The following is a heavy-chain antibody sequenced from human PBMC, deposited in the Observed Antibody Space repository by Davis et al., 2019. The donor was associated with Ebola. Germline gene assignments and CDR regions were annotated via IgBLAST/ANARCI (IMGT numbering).Heavy chain of an antibody. CDR1: GYTFTTYW. D-gene: IGHD6-19*01. Sequence: GESLKISCKGSGYTFTTYWIGWVRQVPGKGLEWMGIIYPGDSDTTYSPSFQGQVTISADKSIRTLYLQWTTLRASDSAIYYCVRQGDSSGWSDWGQGTLVTVSS. V-gene: IGHV5-51*01. J-gene: IGHJ4*02. CDR3: VRQGDSSGWSD. CDR2: IYPGDSDT.